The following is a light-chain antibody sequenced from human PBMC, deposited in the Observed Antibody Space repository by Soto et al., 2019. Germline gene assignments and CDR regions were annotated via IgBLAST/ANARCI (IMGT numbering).Light chain of an antibody. CDR3: QQYGNSPIT. CDR2: GAS. Sequence: ENVLTQSPDILSLSPGERSTLSFSSSRDVSAAYVAWYQHKSGQAPRLLIYGASSRAAGIPDRFSGRGSGTDFTLTVNRLEPEDFAVYYCQQYGNSPITFGQGTRLEI. CDR1: RDVSAAY. J-gene: IGKJ5*01. V-gene: IGKV3-20*01.